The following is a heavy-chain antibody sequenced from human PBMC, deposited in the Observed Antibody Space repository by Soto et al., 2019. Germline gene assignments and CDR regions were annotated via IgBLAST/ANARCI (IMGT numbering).Heavy chain of an antibody. CDR3: ARDFLYGSGSYYYGMDV. V-gene: IGHV1-18*01. CDR1: GYSLTSYG. D-gene: IGHD3-10*01. J-gene: IGHJ6*02. Sequence: ASVKVSCKASGYSLTSYGISWVRQAPGQGLEWMGWISAYNGNTNYAQKLQGRVTMTTDTSTSTAYMELRSLSSDDTAVYYCARDFLYGSGSYYYGMDVWGQGTTVTVSS. CDR2: ISAYNGNT.